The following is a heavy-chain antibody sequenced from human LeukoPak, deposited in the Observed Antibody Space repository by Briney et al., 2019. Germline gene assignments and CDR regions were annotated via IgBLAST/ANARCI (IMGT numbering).Heavy chain of an antibody. J-gene: IGHJ4*02. D-gene: IGHD6-13*01. V-gene: IGHV4-4*07. CDR2: IYSTAST. Sequence: SETLSLTCTVSGGSISSYYWSWIRQPAGKGLEWIGRIYSTASTNYNPSLKSRVTMSVDTSENQFSLRLRSVTAADTAVYYCARQIASAGTAGFDFWGQGALVTVSS. CDR1: GGSISSYY. CDR3: ARQIASAGTAGFDF.